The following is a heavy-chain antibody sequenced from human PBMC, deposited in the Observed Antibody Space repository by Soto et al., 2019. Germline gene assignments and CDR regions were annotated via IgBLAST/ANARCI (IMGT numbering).Heavy chain of an antibody. CDR3: ARKRGQIDY. Sequence: QVQLVESGGGVVQPGRSLRLSCAASGFTFSSYGMQWVRQAPGKGLEWVAVIWHDGSNQYYADSVKGRFTISRDNSNNTLYLQLNSLRAEDTAVYYCARKRGQIDYWGQGTLVTVSS. CDR2: IWHDGSNQ. V-gene: IGHV3-33*01. J-gene: IGHJ4*02. CDR1: GFTFSSYG.